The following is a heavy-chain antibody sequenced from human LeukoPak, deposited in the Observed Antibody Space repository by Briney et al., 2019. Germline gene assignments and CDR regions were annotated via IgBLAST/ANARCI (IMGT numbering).Heavy chain of an antibody. CDR1: GFTFGSYW. J-gene: IGHJ4*02. CDR2: INSDGSST. V-gene: IGHV3-74*01. CDR3: ARVWDYDILTGLTTDFDY. D-gene: IGHD3-9*01. Sequence: PGGSLRLSCAASGFTFGSYWMHWVRQAPGKGLVWVSRINSDGSSTSYTDSVKGRFTISRDNAKNTLYLQMNSLRAEDTAVYYCARVWDYDILTGLTTDFDYWGQGTLVTVSS.